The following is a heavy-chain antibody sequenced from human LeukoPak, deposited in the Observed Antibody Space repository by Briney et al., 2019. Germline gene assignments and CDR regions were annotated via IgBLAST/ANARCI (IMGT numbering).Heavy chain of an antibody. V-gene: IGHV1-69*04. Sequence: SVKVSCKASGGTFSSYAISWVRQAPGQGLEWMGRIIPILGIANYAQKFQGRVTITADKSTSTAYMEVRSLRSDDTAVYYCARVNSAQWLVGFNFDYWGQGTLVTVSS. J-gene: IGHJ4*02. CDR2: IIPILGIA. CDR1: GGTFSSYA. D-gene: IGHD6-19*01. CDR3: ARVNSAQWLVGFNFDY.